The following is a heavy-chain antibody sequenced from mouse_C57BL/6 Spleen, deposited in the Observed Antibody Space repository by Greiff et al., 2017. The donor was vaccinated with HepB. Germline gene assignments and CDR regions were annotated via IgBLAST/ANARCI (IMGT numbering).Heavy chain of an antibody. CDR2: IDPENGDT. V-gene: IGHV14-4*01. CDR3: TTPAQAYYFDY. D-gene: IGHD3-2*02. CDR1: GFNIKDDY. J-gene: IGHJ2*01. Sequence: EVQVVESGAELVRPGASVKLSCTASGFNIKDDYMHWVKQRPEQGLEWIGWIDPENGDTEYASKFQGKATITAETSSNTAYLQLSSLTSEDTAVYYCTTPAQAYYFDYWGQGTTLTVSS.